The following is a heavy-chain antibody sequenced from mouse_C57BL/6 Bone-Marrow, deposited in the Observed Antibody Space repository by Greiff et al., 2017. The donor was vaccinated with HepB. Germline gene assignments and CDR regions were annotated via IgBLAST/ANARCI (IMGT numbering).Heavy chain of an antibody. CDR2: IYPGNGDT. D-gene: IGHD3-2*01. Sequence: QVQLQQSGAELVRPGASVKMSCKASGYTFTSYYMHWVKQTPRQGLEWIGAIYPGNGDTSYNQKFKGKATLTVDKSSSTAYMQLSSLTSEDSAVYFCARSRQLTYWGQGTLVTVSA. J-gene: IGHJ3*01. CDR1: GYTFTSYY. CDR3: ARSRQLTY. V-gene: IGHV1-12*01.